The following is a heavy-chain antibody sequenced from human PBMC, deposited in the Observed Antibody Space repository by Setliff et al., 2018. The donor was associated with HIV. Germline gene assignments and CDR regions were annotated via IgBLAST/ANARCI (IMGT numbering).Heavy chain of an antibody. CDR1: GGTFSSYA. J-gene: IGHJ3*02. V-gene: IGHV1-69*05. Sequence: ASVKVSCKASGGTFSSYAISWVRQAPGQGLEWMGGIIPIFGTANYAQKFQGRVTITTDESTSTAYMELSSLRSEDTAVYYCARDGRLLNAFDIWGQGTMITVSS. CDR2: IIPIFGTA. CDR3: ARDGRLLNAFDI. D-gene: IGHD2-15*01.